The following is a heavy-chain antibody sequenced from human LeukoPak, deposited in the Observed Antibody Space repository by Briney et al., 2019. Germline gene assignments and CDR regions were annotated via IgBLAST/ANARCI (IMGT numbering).Heavy chain of an antibody. CDR3: VKLRTGTATNFDY. J-gene: IGHJ4*02. V-gene: IGHV3-23*01. CDR2: ISGAGGST. Sequence: PGGSLRLSCAASGFTFSSYAMSWVRQAPGKGLGGVSGISGAGGSTYYAASVKGRFTISRDNSKDTLYLQMNSLRAEDTAIYYCVKLRTGTATNFDYWGQGTLVTVSS. D-gene: IGHD1-1*01. CDR1: GFTFSSYA.